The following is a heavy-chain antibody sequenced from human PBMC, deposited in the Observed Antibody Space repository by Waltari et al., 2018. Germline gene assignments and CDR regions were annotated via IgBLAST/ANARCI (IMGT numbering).Heavy chain of an antibody. V-gene: IGHV3-74*01. CDR3: ASGDD. CDR1: GFTFSNYL. Sequence: EVQLVESGGGLVQPGGSLRLSCAASGFTFSNYLMHWVRQAPGRGLMWVSRINNDGSSTDYADSVKGRFTISRDNAKNTLYLHMNSLRAEDTAVYYCASGDDWGRGTLVTVSP. CDR2: INNDGSST. D-gene: IGHD3-10*01. J-gene: IGHJ1*01.